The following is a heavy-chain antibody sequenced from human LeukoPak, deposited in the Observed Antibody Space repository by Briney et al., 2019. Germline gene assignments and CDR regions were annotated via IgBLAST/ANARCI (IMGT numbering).Heavy chain of an antibody. D-gene: IGHD2-2*01. Sequence: GGSLRLSCAASGFTFSSYWMHWVRQAPGKGLEWVSSISSSSSYIYYADSVKGRFTVSRDNAKNSLYLQMNSLRAEDTAVYYCARDTMTPYFMDVWGKGTTVTISS. J-gene: IGHJ6*03. CDR3: ARDTMTPYFMDV. CDR2: ISSSSSYI. V-gene: IGHV3-21*01. CDR1: GFTFSSYW.